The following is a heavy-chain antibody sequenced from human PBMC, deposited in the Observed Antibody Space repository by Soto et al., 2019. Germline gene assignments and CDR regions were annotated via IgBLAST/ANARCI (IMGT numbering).Heavy chain of an antibody. CDR2: IYYSGST. V-gene: IGHV4-59*08. Sequence: QVQLQESGPGLVKPSETLSLTCTVSGGSISSYYWSWIRQPPGKGLEWIGYIYYSGSTNYNPSLKSRVTISVDTSKNQFSLKLSSVTPADTAVYYCARFNWYFDLWGRGTLVTVSS. CDR1: GGSISSYY. J-gene: IGHJ2*01. CDR3: ARFNWYFDL.